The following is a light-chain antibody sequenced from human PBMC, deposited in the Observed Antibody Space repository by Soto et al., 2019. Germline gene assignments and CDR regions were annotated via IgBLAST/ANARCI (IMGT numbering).Light chain of an antibody. Sequence: QSVLTQPPSASGSPGQSVTISCTGTSSDVGGYNYVSWYQQHPGKAPKLMIYEVSKRPSGVPDRFSGPKSGNTASLTVSGLQAEDEADYYCSSYAGSNNFDVFGTGTKVTVL. V-gene: IGLV2-8*01. CDR3: SSYAGSNNFDV. CDR1: SSDVGGYNY. CDR2: EVS. J-gene: IGLJ1*01.